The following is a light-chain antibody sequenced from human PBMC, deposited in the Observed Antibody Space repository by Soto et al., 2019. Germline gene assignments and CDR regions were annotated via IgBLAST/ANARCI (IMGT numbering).Light chain of an antibody. CDR3: SSYAGNYIYV. CDR1: SSAVGDYKF. J-gene: IGLJ1*01. CDR2: DVD. V-gene: IGLV2-11*01. Sequence: QSALTQPRSVSGSPGQSVTISCTGISSAVGDYKFVSWYQQHPDKAPKLIIYDVDKRPSGVPHRFSGSKSGNTASLTISGLQAEDEADYYCSSYAGNYIYVFATGTKVTVL.